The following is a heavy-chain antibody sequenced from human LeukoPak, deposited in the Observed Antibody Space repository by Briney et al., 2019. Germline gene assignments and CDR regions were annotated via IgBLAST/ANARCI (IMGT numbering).Heavy chain of an antibody. CDR2: IYYSGST. CDR1: GGSISSGDYY. D-gene: IGHD3-10*01. J-gene: IGHJ4*02. CDR3: ASAIGRGVVLLWFGELPRFFDY. V-gene: IGHV4-30-4*01. Sequence: PSQTLSLTCTVSGGSISSGDYYWSWIRQPPGKGLEWIGYIYYSGSTYYNPSLKSRVTISVDTSKNQFSLKLSSVTAADTAVYYCASAIGRGVVLLWFGELPRFFDYWGQGTLVTVSS.